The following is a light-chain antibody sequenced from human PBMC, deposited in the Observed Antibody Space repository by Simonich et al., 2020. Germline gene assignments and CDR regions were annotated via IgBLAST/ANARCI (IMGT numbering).Light chain of an antibody. CDR3: KQYYSTPYT. CDR1: KSVLYSSNNQNY. CDR2: WAA. Sequence: DIVMTQSPDSLAVSLGERATINCKSSKSVLYSSNNQNYLAWYQQKPGQPPKLLIYWAATRESGVPDRFSGSGSGTDFTLTISSLQAEDVAVYYCKQYYSTPYTFGKGTKLEIK. J-gene: IGKJ2*01. V-gene: IGKV4-1*01.